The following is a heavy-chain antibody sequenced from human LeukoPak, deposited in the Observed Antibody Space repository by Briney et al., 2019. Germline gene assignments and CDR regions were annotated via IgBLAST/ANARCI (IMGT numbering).Heavy chain of an antibody. J-gene: IGHJ4*02. CDR2: MNPNSGNT. V-gene: IGHV1-8*03. CDR3: ARVAHSGLSFDY. CDR1: GYTFTSYD. D-gene: IGHD2/OR15-2a*01. Sequence: ASVKVSCKASGYTFTSYDINWVRQATGQGLEWMGWMNPNSGNTGYAQKFQGRVTITRNTSISTAYMELSSLRSEDTAVYYCARVAHSGLSFDYRGQGTLVTVSS.